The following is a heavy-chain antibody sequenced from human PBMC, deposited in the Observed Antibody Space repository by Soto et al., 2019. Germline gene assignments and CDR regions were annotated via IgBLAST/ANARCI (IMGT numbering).Heavy chain of an antibody. CDR1: GGSFSGYY. D-gene: IGHD1-1*01. CDR2: INHSGST. J-gene: IGHJ6*02. Sequence: SETLSLTCAVYGGSFSGYYWSWIRQPPGKGLEWIGEINHSGSTNHNPYLKSRVTISVDTSKNQFCLTLSSVTAADMAVYYCALLPGRTPFGYYNVMYVWAQGTTVTVS. CDR3: ALLPGRTPFGYYNVMYV. V-gene: IGHV4-34*01.